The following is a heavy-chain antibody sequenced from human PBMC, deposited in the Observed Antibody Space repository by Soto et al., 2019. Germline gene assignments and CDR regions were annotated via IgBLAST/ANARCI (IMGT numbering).Heavy chain of an antibody. CDR3: ARQRSSWLGWFDP. V-gene: IGHV4-39*01. J-gene: IGHJ5*02. CDR1: GCSIKSSTYY. CDR2: FYYGGSS. D-gene: IGHD6-13*01. Sequence: QLQLQESGPGLVKPSETLSLTCTVSGCSIKSSTYYWGWTRQPPGKGLEWIGSFYYGGSSHYNPSLKSRVTISVDTSKKQFSLKLSSVTAADTAVYYCARQRSSWLGWFDPWGQGTLVTVSS.